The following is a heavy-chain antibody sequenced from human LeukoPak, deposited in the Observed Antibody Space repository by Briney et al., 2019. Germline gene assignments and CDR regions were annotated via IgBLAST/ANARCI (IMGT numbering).Heavy chain of an antibody. D-gene: IGHD2-15*01. CDR3: ARVLGSGRLDY. CDR2: IYYSGST. Sequence: PSETLSFTCTVSGGSISSYYWSWIRQPPGKGLEWIGYIYYSGSTNYNPSLKSRVTISVDTSKNQFSLKLSSVTAADTAVYYCARVLGSGRLDYWGQGALVTVSS. V-gene: IGHV4-59*01. CDR1: GGSISSYY. J-gene: IGHJ4*02.